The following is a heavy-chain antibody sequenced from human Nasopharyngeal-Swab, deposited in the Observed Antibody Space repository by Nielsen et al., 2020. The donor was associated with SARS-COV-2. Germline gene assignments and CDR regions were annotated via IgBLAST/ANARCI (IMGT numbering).Heavy chain of an antibody. Sequence: GSLRLSCAASGFTFSSYAMSWVRQAPGKGLEWVSAISGSGGSTYYADSVKGRFTISRDNSKNTLYLQMNSLRAEDTTVYYCAKDSTMVRGRGGFDPWGQGTLVTVSS. CDR2: ISGSGGST. CDR1: GFTFSSYA. CDR3: AKDSTMVRGRGGFDP. V-gene: IGHV3-23*01. D-gene: IGHD3-10*01. J-gene: IGHJ5*02.